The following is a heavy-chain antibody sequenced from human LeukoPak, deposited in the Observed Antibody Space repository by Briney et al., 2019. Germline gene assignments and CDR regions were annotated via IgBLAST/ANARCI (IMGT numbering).Heavy chain of an antibody. CDR3: VRHPRYSTGWAIDY. CDR1: GYSISNAYY. J-gene: IGHJ4*02. V-gene: IGHV4-38-2*01. CDR2: MYHSGST. D-gene: IGHD6-19*01. Sequence: PSETLSLTCAVSGYSISNAYYWGWIRQPPGKGLEWIASMYHSGSTYYNPSLKSRVTISVDTSKSQFSLKLNSVTAADTAVYYCVRHPRYSTGWAIDYWGQGTLVTVSS.